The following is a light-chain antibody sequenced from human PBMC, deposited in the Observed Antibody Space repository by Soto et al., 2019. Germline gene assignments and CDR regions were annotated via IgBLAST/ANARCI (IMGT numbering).Light chain of an antibody. J-gene: IGKJ2*01. CDR3: QQYNNWPQT. V-gene: IGKV3-15*01. CDR2: VAS. Sequence: EIVMTQSPATLSVSPGERATLSCRASQSVSSNLAWYQQKPGQAPRLLIYVASTRATCIPARFSGSGSGTEFTLTISSLQSEDFAVYYWQQYNNWPQTFGQGTKLEIK. CDR1: QSVSSN.